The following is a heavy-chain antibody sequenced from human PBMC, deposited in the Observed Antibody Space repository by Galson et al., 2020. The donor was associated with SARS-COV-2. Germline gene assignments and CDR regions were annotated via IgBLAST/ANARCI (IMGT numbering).Heavy chain of an antibody. J-gene: IGHJ6*02. CDR3: ASRDCSGGSCYGDDGYYYYGMDV. Sequence: GGSMRLSCAASGSTFSSYSMNWVRQAPGKGLEWVSYISSSSTIYYADSVKGRFTISRDNAKNSLYLQMNSLRDEDTAVYYCASRDCSGGSCYGDDGYYYYGMDVWGQGTTVTVSS. CDR2: ISSSSTI. CDR1: GSTFSSYS. D-gene: IGHD2-15*01. V-gene: IGHV3-48*02.